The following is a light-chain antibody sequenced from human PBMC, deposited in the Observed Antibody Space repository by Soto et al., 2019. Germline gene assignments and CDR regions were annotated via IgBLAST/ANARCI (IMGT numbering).Light chain of an antibody. J-gene: IGKJ2*01. V-gene: IGKV1-5*01. CDR3: QQSIGT. CDR1: QSISNW. CDR2: EAS. Sequence: DIQMTQSPSTLSASAGARVTITCRASQSISNWLDWFQQKPGKAPKLLISEASTLESGVPSRFSGSGSGTEFTLTITILQPDDFATYYCQQSIGTFGQGTKLEIK.